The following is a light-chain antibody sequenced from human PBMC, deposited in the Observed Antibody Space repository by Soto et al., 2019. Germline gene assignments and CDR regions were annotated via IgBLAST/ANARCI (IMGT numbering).Light chain of an antibody. Sequence: QSVLTQPASVSGSPGQSITISCTGTSSDVGGYNYVSWYQQHPGKAPKLMIYDVSNRPSGVSDRFSGSKSGNTASLTISGLQAEDEAEYYCTSYTSSTPFYVFGTGTKVTDL. J-gene: IGLJ1*01. CDR3: TSYTSSTPFYV. CDR1: SSDVGGYNY. V-gene: IGLV2-14*01. CDR2: DVS.